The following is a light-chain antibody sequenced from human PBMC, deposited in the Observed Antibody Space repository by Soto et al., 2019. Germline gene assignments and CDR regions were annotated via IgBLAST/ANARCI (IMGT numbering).Light chain of an antibody. CDR3: QQRSIWPPWT. Sequence: PGERAPLPCRASQSVSNFLAWYQHKPGQAPRLLIYDASIRAAGVPARFSGSGSGTDFSLTISSLEPEDFAIYYCQQRSIWPPWTFGQGTKVDI. V-gene: IGKV3-11*01. J-gene: IGKJ1*01. CDR1: QSVSNF. CDR2: DAS.